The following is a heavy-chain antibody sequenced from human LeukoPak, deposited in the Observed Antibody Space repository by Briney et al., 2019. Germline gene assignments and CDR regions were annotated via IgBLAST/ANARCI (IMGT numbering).Heavy chain of an antibody. J-gene: IGHJ6*03. CDR2: INPNSGGT. CDR1: GYTFTDYY. Sequence: GASVKVSCKASGYTFTDYYMHWVRQAPGQGLEWMGWINPNSGGTNYAQKFQGRVTMTRDTSISTAYMELSRLRSDDTAVYYCALNSGYGRSGGSYYYYYMDVWGKGTTVTISS. V-gene: IGHV1-2*02. D-gene: IGHD5-12*01. CDR3: ALNSGYGRSGGSYYYYYMDV.